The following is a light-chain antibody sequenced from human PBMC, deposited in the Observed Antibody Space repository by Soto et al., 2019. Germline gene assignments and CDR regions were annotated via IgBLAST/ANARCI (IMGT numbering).Light chain of an antibody. Sequence: DIVMTQSPDSLAVSLGERATINCKSSQSVLYSSNNKNYLAWYQQKPRQPPKLLIYWASTRESGVPDRFSGSGSGTDFTLTISSLQDEDVAVYYCQQYYSTPLAFGQGTKVEIK. CDR1: QSVLYSSNNKNY. J-gene: IGKJ1*01. CDR3: QQYYSTPLA. CDR2: WAS. V-gene: IGKV4-1*01.